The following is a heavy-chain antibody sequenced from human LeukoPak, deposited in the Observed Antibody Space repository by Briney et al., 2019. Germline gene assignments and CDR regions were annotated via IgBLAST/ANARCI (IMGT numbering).Heavy chain of an antibody. V-gene: IGHV3-23*01. CDR2: ISGSGGST. J-gene: IGHJ4*02. Sequence: GGSLRLSCAASGFTFSTYAMSWVRQAPGKGLEWVSTISGSGGSTYYANSVKGRSTIPRNNSKNTLYLQMNSLRTEDTAVYYCANIEYSGYDWDYWGQGTLVTVSS. D-gene: IGHD5-12*01. CDR3: ANIEYSGYDWDY. CDR1: GFTFSTYA.